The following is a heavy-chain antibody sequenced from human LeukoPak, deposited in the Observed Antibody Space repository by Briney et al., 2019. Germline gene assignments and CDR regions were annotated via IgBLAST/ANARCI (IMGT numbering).Heavy chain of an antibody. D-gene: IGHD3-16*01. CDR3: AKIRDGYIDY. V-gene: IGHV3-23*01. J-gene: IGHJ4*02. CDR2: ISASGGGS. Sequence: PGGSLRLSCAASGFTFSSYAMSWVRQAPGKGLDWVSAISASGGGSYYADSVKGRFAISRDNSKNTLYLQMNSLRAEDTAICYCAKIRDGYIDYWGQGTLVTVSS. CDR1: GFTFSSYA.